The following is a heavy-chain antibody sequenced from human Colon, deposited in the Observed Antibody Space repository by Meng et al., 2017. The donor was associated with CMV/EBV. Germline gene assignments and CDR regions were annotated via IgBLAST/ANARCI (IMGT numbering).Heavy chain of an antibody. CDR3: ARGRNNDGNYYVFDF. J-gene: IGHJ4*02. V-gene: IGHV6-1*01. CDR1: RDSVSTNSAA. CDR2: AYHRSKWYF. D-gene: IGHD3-10*02. Sequence: SQTLSLTCAISRDSVSTNSAAWHWIRQSPSRGLEWLGRAYHRSKWYFDYTASVKSRMTIDPDTSKNQFSLQLNSVTPDDTAVYFCARGRNNDGNYYVFDFWGQGSLVTVSS.